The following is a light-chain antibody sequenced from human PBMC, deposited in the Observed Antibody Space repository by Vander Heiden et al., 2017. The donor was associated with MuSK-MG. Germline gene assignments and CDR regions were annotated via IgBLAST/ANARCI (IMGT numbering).Light chain of an antibody. J-gene: IGLJ2*01. CDR1: SSNIGNNY. CDR3: GTWDSSLSAEV. V-gene: IGLV1-51*02. CDR2: ENN. Sequence: SLSPQPPSVSAAPAHTVPISCSGSSSNIGNNYVSWYQQLPGTAPKLLIYENNKRPSGIPDRFSGSKSGTAATLCITGLQTGDEADYYCGTWDSSLSAEVFGGGTKLTVL.